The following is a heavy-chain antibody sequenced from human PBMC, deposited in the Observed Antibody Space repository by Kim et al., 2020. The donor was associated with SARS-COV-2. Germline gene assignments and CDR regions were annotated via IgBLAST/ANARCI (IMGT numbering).Heavy chain of an antibody. Sequence: SETLSLTCTVSGGSISSYYWSWIRQPPGKGLEWIGYIYYSGSTNYNPSLKSRVTISVDTSKNQFSLKLSSVTAADTAVYYCARQVGGSYYNNFDYWGQGT. J-gene: IGHJ4*02. CDR1: GGSISSYY. V-gene: IGHV4-59*08. CDR2: IYYSGST. CDR3: ARQVGGSYYNNFDY. D-gene: IGHD1-26*01.